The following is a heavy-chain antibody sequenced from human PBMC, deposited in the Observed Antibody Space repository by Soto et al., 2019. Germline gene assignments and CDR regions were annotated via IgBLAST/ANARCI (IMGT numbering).Heavy chain of an antibody. CDR2: IIPILGIA. Sequence: SVKVSCKASGGTFSSYTISWVRQAPRQGLEWMGRIIPILGIANYAQKFQGRVMITADKSTSTAYMELSSLRSDDTAVYYCARDVRTTVTNFDYWGQGTLVTVSS. D-gene: IGHD4-17*01. V-gene: IGHV1-69*04. CDR1: GGTFSSYT. J-gene: IGHJ4*02. CDR3: ARDVRTTVTNFDY.